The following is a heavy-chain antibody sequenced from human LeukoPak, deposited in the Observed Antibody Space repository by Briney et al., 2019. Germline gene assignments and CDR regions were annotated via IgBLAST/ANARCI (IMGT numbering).Heavy chain of an antibody. CDR3: ARDKVYSNYVAYYYYYYGMDV. D-gene: IGHD4-11*01. J-gene: IGHJ6*02. CDR1: GFTFSSYA. Sequence: GGSLRLSCAASGFTFSSYAMHWFRQAPGKGLEWVAVISYDGSNKYYADSVKGRFTISRDNSKNTLYLQMNSLSAEDTAVYYCARDKVYSNYVAYYYYYYGMDVWGQGTTVTVSS. CDR2: ISYDGSNK. V-gene: IGHV3-30*04.